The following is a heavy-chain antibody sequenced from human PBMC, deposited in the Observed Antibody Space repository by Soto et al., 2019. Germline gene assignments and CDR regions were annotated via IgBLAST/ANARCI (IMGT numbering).Heavy chain of an antibody. CDR1: GFTFNNAY. J-gene: IGHJ6*02. CDR3: AKDLREVNTIAVVDMDS. Sequence: GGSLRLSCAASGFTFNNAYMSWVRQAPGKALEWVGRIKSETDGGTTEYADSVKGRFTISRDNSKNTLYLQVNSLRAADTAVYYCAKDLREVNTIAVVDMDSWGQGTPLTVS. D-gene: IGHD3-22*01. CDR2: IKSETDGGTT. V-gene: IGHV3-15*01.